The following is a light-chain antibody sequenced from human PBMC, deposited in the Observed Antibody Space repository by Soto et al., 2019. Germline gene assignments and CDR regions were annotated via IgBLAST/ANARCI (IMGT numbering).Light chain of an antibody. J-gene: IGKJ1*01. CDR2: GAS. CDR1: QSVTSNY. Sequence: EIVSTQSPGAQSLSPGERATLSCGASQSVTSNYLAWYQQKPGQAPRLLIFGASIRVKGIPDRFIGSGSGTDFTLTISRLEPEDFAVYYCQHYVTSLTTFGQGTKVDIK. V-gene: IGKV3-20*01. CDR3: QHYVTSLTT.